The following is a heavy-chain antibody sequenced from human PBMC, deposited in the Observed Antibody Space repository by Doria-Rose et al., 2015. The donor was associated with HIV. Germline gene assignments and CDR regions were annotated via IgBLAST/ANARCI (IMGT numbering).Heavy chain of an antibody. CDR2: IYPGDSGT. CDR3: ARRRGYGMDV. CDR1: TNYW. V-gene: IGHV5-51*01. J-gene: IGHJ6*02. Sequence: TNYWIGWVRQMPGKGLEWMGIIYPGDSGTRYSPSFQGQVTISADKSISTAYLQWSSLKASDTAMYYCARRRGYGMDVWGQGTTVTVSS.